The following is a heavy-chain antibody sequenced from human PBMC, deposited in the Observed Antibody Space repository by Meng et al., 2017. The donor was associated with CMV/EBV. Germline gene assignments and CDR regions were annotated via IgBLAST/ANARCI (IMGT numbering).Heavy chain of an antibody. V-gene: IGHV4-4*07. J-gene: IGHJ4*02. D-gene: IGHD3-22*01. CDR1: GGSISSYY. Sequence: VRWHEAVPGLVKPSEPLSLTCTFSGGSISSYYWSWIRQPAGKGLEWIGRIYTSGSTNYNPSLKSRVTMSVDTSKNQFSLKLSSVTAADTAVYYCARGGLYYYDSSGHFDYWGQGTLVTVSS. CDR2: IYTSGST. CDR3: ARGGLYYYDSSGHFDY.